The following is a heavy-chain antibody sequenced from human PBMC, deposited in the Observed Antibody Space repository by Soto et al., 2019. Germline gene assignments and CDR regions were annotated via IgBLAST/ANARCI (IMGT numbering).Heavy chain of an antibody. D-gene: IGHD4-17*01. CDR1: GASISDSHW. J-gene: IGHJ6*02. Sequence: QVQLQESGPGLVKPSGTLSLTCVVSGASISDSHWWTWVRQPPGKGLEWIGEMFHSGSTNYNPTLKSRVTISTDKSRDQFSLNLNSVAAADTAVYYCARNNDYASAAWGQGTTVTVSS. V-gene: IGHV4-4*02. CDR3: ARNNDYASAA. CDR2: MFHSGST.